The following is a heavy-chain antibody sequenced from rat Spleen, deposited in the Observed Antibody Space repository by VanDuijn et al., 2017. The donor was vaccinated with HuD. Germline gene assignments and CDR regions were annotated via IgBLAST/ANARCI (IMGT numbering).Heavy chain of an antibody. J-gene: IGHJ1*01. CDR2: ISTGGGNT. Sequence: EVQLVESGGGLVQPGRSMKLSCAASGFTFSNYYMAWVRQAPTKGLEWVASISTGGGNTYYRDSVKGRFTISRDNAKSTLYLQMDSLRSEDTATYYCARQGTGLYWYFDFWGPGTMVTVSS. CDR1: GFTFSNYY. V-gene: IGHV5-25*01. CDR3: ARQGTGLYWYFDF. D-gene: IGHD4-6*01.